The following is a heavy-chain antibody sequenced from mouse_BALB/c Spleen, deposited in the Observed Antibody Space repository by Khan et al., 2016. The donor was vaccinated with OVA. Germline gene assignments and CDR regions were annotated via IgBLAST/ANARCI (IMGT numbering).Heavy chain of an antibody. CDR1: GYTFTDYV. V-gene: IGHV9-3-1*01. CDR2: INTYTGEP. J-gene: IGHJ2*01. CDR3: ARFHGGY. Sequence: QVQLKQSGPDLKKPGETVKISCKASGYTFTDYVMNWVKQAPGKGLKWMGWINTYTGEPTYADDFKGRFAFSLETSASTAYLQINSLKNEDTATYFGARFHGGYWGQGTTLTVSS.